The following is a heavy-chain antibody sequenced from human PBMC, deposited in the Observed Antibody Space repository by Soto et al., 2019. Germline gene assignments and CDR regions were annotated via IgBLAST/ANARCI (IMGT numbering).Heavy chain of an antibody. CDR1: GFTFSTYS. D-gene: IGHD5-18*01. Sequence: EVFLRPSSKTCGFTFSTYSMHWVRQAPGKGLEYVSVISSNGGSTDYANSVKGRFTISRDNSKNTLYLQMGSLRAEDMAVYYCARGYGYYFDYWGQGT. V-gene: IGHV3-64*01. CDR2: ISSNGGST. J-gene: IGHJ4*02. CDR3: ARGYGYYFDY.